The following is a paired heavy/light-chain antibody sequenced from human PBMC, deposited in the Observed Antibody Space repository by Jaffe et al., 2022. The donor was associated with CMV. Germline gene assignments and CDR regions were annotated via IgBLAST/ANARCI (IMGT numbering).Heavy chain of an antibody. J-gene: IGHJ4*02. D-gene: IGHD2-15*01. CDR3: AIFGDGWSFEH. CDR2: ISGVGIST. V-gene: IGHV3-23*04. CDR1: GLTFSNHA. Sequence: EVQLVESGGSLVQPEMSLRLSCATSGLTFSNHAMSWVRQAPGKGLEWVSTISGVGISTYYADSVRGRFTISRDNSKSTLYLQMNSLRAEDTAVYYCAIFGDGWSFEHWGQGTLVTVSS.
Light chain of an antibody. Sequence: DIQMTQSPSSLSASVGDRVTITCRASQDIRNDLAWYQQKPGKAPKRLIYVASTLQPGVPTRFSGSGSGTEFTLTISSLQPEDFATYYCLQYHHYPRTFGRGTKVEIK. V-gene: IGKV1-17*01. CDR1: QDIRND. CDR2: VAS. J-gene: IGKJ1*01. CDR3: LQYHHYPRT.